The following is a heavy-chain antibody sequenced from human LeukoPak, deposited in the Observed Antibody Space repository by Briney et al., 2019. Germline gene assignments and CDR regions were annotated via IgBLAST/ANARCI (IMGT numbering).Heavy chain of an antibody. D-gene: IGHD2-15*01. Sequence: PGGSLRLSCAASGFTFSSYAMHWVRQAPGKGLEWVAVISYDGSNKYYADSVKGRFTISRDNSKNTLYLQMNSLRAEDTAVYYCARDALRYCSGGSCSLDPWGQGTLVTVSS. CDR1: GFTFSSYA. V-gene: IGHV3-30*04. CDR3: ARDALRYCSGGSCSLDP. CDR2: ISYDGSNK. J-gene: IGHJ5*02.